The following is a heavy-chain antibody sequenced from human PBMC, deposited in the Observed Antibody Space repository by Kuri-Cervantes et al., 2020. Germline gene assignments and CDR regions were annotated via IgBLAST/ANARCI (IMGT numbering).Heavy chain of an antibody. J-gene: IGHJ4*02. V-gene: IGHV3-9*01. CDR1: GFTFDDYA. Sequence: GGSLRLSCAASGFTFDDYAMHWVRQVPGKGLEWVSGISWNSGIIGYADSVKGRFTISRDHAKNFLYLQISSLRAEDTALYYCARDIGLEPEGLDYWGQGTLVTVSS. CDR2: ISWNSGII. CDR3: ARDIGLEPEGLDY. D-gene: IGHD1-1*01.